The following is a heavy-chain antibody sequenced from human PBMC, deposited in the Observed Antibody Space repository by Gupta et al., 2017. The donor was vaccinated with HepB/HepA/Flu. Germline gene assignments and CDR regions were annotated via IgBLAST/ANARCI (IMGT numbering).Heavy chain of an antibody. CDR2: ISSSSSTI. Sequence: EVQLVESGGGLVQPGGSLRLSCAASGLTFSDYSMNWVRQAPGKGLGGVSYISSSSSTIYYADAVKGRFTISRDNAKNALYLQMNSLRDEDMAVYYCARRGGAFDIWGQGTMVTVSS. V-gene: IGHV3-48*02. D-gene: IGHD1-26*01. CDR3: ARRGGAFDI. CDR1: GLTFSDYS. J-gene: IGHJ3*02.